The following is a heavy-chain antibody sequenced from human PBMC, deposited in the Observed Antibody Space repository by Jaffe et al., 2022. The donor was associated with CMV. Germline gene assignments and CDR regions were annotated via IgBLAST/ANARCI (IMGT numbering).Heavy chain of an antibody. Sequence: EVQLLESGGGLVQPGGSLRLSCAASGFTFSSYAMSWVRQAPGKGLEWVSAISGSGGSTYYADSVKGRFTISRDNSKNTLYLQMNSLRAEDTAVYYCAKGYYYDSSGYQRGYYYGMDVWGQGTTVTVSS. V-gene: IGHV3-23*01. D-gene: IGHD3-22*01. CDR1: GFTFSSYA. CDR2: ISGSGGST. J-gene: IGHJ6*02. CDR3: AKGYYYDSSGYQRGYYYGMDV.